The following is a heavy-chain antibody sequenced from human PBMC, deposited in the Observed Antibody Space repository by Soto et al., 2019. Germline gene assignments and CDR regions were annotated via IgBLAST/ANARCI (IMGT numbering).Heavy chain of an antibody. CDR1: GGSFSGYY. CDR2: INHSGST. Sequence: SETLSLTCAVYGGSFSGYYWSWIRQPPGKGLEWIGEINHSGSTNYNPSLKSRVTISVDTSKNQFSLKLSSVTAADTAVYYCARERYSYGWGYFDYWGQGTLVTVSS. J-gene: IGHJ4*02. CDR3: ARERYSYGWGYFDY. D-gene: IGHD5-18*01. V-gene: IGHV4-34*01.